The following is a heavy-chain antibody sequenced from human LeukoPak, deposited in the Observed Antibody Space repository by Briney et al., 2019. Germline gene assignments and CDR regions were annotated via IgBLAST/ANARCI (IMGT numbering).Heavy chain of an antibody. CDR2: IRYDGSNK. CDR3: ARARFCSGGSCYLFDQ. V-gene: IGHV3-30*02. Sequence: GGSLRLSCAASGFTFSSYGMHWVRQAPGKGLEWVAFIRYDGSNKYYADSVKGRFTISRDNSKNTLYLQMNSLRAEDTAVYYCARARFCSGGSCYLFDQWGQGTLVTVSS. J-gene: IGHJ4*02. D-gene: IGHD2-15*01. CDR1: GFTFSSYG.